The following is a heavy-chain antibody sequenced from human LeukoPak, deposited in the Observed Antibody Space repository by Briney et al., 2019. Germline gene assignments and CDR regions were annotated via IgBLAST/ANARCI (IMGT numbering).Heavy chain of an antibody. CDR2: ISGNGGTT. CDR3: VKMGTYYYDSSGSNY. Sequence: GGSLRLSCAASGFTFSSYAMTWVRQAPGRGLEWVSAISGNGGTTYYSDSVKGRFTISRDNSKNTLYLQMSSLRAEDTAVYYCVKMGTYYYDSSGSNYWGQGTLVTVSS. CDR1: GFTFSSYA. V-gene: IGHV3-64D*09. D-gene: IGHD3-22*01. J-gene: IGHJ4*02.